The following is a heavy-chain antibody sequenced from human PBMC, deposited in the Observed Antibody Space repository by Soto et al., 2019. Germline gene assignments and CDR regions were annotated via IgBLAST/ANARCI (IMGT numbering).Heavy chain of an antibody. CDR2: VIPILGIA. J-gene: IGHJ4*02. CDR1: GGTFSSYA. CDR3: ARRYYYDSSGYYYDY. D-gene: IGHD3-22*01. V-gene: IGHV1-69*10. Sequence: ASVKVSCKASGGTFSSYAISWVRQAPGQGLEWMGGVIPILGIANYAQKFQGRVTITADKSTSTDYMELSSLRSEDTAVYYCARRYYYDSSGYYYDYWGQGTLVTVSS.